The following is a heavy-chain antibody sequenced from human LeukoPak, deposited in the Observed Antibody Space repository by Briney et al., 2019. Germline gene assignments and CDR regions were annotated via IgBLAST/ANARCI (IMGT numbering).Heavy chain of an antibody. D-gene: IGHD4/OR15-4a*01. CDR3: VKGISGVPTTGPGY. CDR1: GFTFSSYA. J-gene: IGHJ4*02. CDR2: ISTNGDST. V-gene: IGHV3-64D*08. Sequence: PGGSLRLSCAASGFTFSSYAMHWVRQAPGEGLEYVSVISTNGDSTYYADSLKGRFTISRDNSKNTLYLQMSSLRPEDTAVYYCVKGISGVPTTGPGYWGQGTLVTVSS.